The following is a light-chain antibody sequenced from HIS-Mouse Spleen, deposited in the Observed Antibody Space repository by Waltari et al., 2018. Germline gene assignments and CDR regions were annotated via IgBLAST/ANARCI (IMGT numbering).Light chain of an antibody. CDR3: SSYTSSSTLV. CDR2: DVS. CDR1: SSDVGGYNY. Sequence: QSALTQPASVSGSPGQSITISCTGTSSDVGGYNYVSCYQQHPGKAPKLMIYDVSNRPSGVCNRFSGSKSGNTASLTISGLQAEDEADYYCSSYTSSSTLVFGGGTKLTVL. V-gene: IGLV2-14*03. J-gene: IGLJ2*01.